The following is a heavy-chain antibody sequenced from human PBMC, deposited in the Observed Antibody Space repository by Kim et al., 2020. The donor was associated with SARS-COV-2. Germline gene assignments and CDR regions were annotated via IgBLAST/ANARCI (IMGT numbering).Heavy chain of an antibody. J-gene: IGHJ4*02. CDR2: P. CDR3: ARDIAAAGTDY. V-gene: IGHV7-4-1*02. D-gene: IGHD6-13*01. Sequence: PPYAQGFTGRFVFSLDTSVSTAYLQISSLKAEDTAVYYCARDIAAAGTDYWGQGTLVTVSS.